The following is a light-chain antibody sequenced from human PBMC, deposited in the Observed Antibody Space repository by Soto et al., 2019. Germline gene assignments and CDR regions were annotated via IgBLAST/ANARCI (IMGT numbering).Light chain of an antibody. J-gene: IGKJ5*01. CDR2: GAS. CDR3: QQYGSSPL. Sequence: EIVLTQSPGTLSLSLGERATLSCRASQSVRSTYLAWYQQKPGHAPRLLIYGASSRATGVPDRFSGSGCATDITLTISRLAPEDSTMYYCQQYGSSPLFGQGTRLEIK. V-gene: IGKV3-20*01. CDR1: QSVRSTY.